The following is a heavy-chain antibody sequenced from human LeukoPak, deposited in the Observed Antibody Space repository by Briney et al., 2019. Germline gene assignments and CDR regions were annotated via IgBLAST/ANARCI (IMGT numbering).Heavy chain of an antibody. D-gene: IGHD2-2*02. Sequence: SETLSLTCAVYGGSFSGYYWSWIRQPPGKGLEWIGEINHRGSTNYNPSLKSRVTISVDTSKNQFSLKLSSVTAADTAVYYCARQSGYCSSTSCYNGRFYYGMDVWGQGTTVTVSS. J-gene: IGHJ6*02. CDR1: GGSFSGYY. V-gene: IGHV4-34*01. CDR3: ARQSGYCSSTSCYNGRFYYGMDV. CDR2: INHRGST.